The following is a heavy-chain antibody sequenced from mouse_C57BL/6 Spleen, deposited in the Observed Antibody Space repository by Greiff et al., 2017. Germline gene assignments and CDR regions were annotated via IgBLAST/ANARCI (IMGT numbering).Heavy chain of an antibody. J-gene: IGHJ4*01. D-gene: IGHD4-1*01. Sequence: QVQLQQSGAELVKPGASVKISSKPSGYAFSSYWMTWVTQRPGKGLEWIGQIYPGDGDTNYNGKFKGKATLTADKSSSTAYMQLSSLTSEDSAVYFCARADWDLGYWGQGTSVTVSS. CDR3: ARADWDLGY. CDR1: GYAFSSYW. V-gene: IGHV1-80*01. CDR2: IYPGDGDT.